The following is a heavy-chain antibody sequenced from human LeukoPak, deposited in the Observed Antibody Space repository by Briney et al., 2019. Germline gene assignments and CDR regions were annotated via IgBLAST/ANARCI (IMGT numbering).Heavy chain of an antibody. Sequence: GASVKVSCKASGYTFTSYYMHWVRQAPGQGLEWMGIINPSGGSTSYAQKFQGRVTMTRDTSTSTAYMELSSLRSEDTAVYYCARDLGYGDYYYYGMDVWGQGTTVTVSS. D-gene: IGHD4-17*01. J-gene: IGHJ6*02. CDR3: ARDLGYGDYYYYGMDV. CDR2: INPSGGST. CDR1: GYTFTSYY. V-gene: IGHV1-46*01.